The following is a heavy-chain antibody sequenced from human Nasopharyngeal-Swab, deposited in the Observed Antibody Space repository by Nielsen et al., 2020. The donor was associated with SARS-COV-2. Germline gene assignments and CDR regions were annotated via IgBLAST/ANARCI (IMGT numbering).Heavy chain of an antibody. J-gene: IGHJ3*02. Sequence: GSLRLSCAASGFTFSSYSMNWVRQAPGKGLEWVSSISSSSSYIYYADSVKGRFTISRDNAKNSLYLQMNSLRAEDTAVYYCARGPITMVRGVPVGAFDIWGQGTMVTVSS. CDR1: GFTFSSYS. CDR3: ARGPITMVRGVPVGAFDI. V-gene: IGHV3-21*01. D-gene: IGHD3-10*01. CDR2: ISSSSSYI.